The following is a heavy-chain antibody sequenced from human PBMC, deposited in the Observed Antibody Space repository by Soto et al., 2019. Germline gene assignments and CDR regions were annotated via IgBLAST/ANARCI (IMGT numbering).Heavy chain of an antibody. Sequence: QVQLVESGGGVVQPGRSLRLSCAASGFTFSGFAMHWVRQAPGKGLEWVAVISYDGSNKYYADSVKGRFTISRDNSKNTLYVQMNSLRAEDTAVYYCARFKGCSGGSCYSHFAYWGQGTLVTVSS. CDR3: ARFKGCSGGSCYSHFAY. V-gene: IGHV3-30-3*01. CDR2: ISYDGSNK. J-gene: IGHJ4*02. D-gene: IGHD2-15*01. CDR1: GFTFSGFA.